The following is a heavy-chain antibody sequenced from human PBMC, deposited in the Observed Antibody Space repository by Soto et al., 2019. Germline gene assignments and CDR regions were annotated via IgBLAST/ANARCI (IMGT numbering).Heavy chain of an antibody. CDR3: ARGMDYYDSSGYYYGY. D-gene: IGHD3-22*01. Sequence: ASVKVSCKASGYTFTSYGISWVRQAPGQGLEWMGWISAYNGNTNYAQKLQGRVTMTTDTSTSTAYMELRSLRSDDTAVYYCARGMDYYDSSGYYYGYWGQGALVTVSS. CDR2: ISAYNGNT. J-gene: IGHJ4*02. CDR1: GYTFTSYG. V-gene: IGHV1-18*04.